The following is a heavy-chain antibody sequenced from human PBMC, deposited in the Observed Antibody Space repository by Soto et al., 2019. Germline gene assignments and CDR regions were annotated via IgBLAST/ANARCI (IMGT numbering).Heavy chain of an antibody. V-gene: IGHV3-23*01. CDR2: ISGSGGTT. CDR3: AKFSRSSYHDRRPYH. J-gene: IGHJ4*02. CDR1: GFTFSSYA. Sequence: PGGSLRLSCAASGFTFSSYAMSWVRQAPGKGLEWVSAISGSGGTTYYADSVKGRFTISRDNSKNTLYLQMNNLRAEDTAVYYCAKFSRSSYHDRRPYHWGQETLVTVSS. D-gene: IGHD3-22*01.